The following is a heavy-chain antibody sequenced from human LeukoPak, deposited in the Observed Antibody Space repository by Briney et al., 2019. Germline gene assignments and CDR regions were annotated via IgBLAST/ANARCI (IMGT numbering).Heavy chain of an antibody. CDR2: ISGSGGAT. D-gene: IGHD3-16*02. CDR1: GFTFNTYG. J-gene: IGHJ4*02. CDR3: AKGNTFGGVIVTFPLDY. V-gene: IGHV3-23*01. Sequence: PGGSLRLSCAASGFTFNTYGMSWVRQAPGKGLEWVSGISGSGGATYYADSVKGRFTISRDNSKNTLYLQMNSLRAEDTAVYYCAKGNTFGGVIVTFPLDYWGQGTLVTVSS.